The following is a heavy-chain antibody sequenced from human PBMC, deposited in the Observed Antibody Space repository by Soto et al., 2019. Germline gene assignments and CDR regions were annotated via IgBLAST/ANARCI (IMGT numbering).Heavy chain of an antibody. CDR3: ARERLDNWGRYYYSGMDV. CDR2: ISAYNGNT. Sequence: GASVKVSCKASGYTFTRYGISWVRQAPGQELEWMGWISAYNGNTNYAQKLQGRVTMTTDTSTSTAYMELRSLRSDDTAVYYCARERLDNWGRYYYSGMDVRGQGTTVTVSS. V-gene: IGHV1-18*01. D-gene: IGHD7-27*01. J-gene: IGHJ6*02. CDR1: GYTFTRYG.